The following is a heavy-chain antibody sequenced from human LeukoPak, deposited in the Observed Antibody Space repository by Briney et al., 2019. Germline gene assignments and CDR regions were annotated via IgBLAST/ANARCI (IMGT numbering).Heavy chain of an antibody. CDR2: IYYSGST. Sequence: SQTLSLTCTVSGGSISSGGYYWSWIRQHPGEGLEWIGYIYYSGSTYYNPSLKSRVTISVDTSKNQFSLKLSSVTAADTAAYYCARASDRGGSHFDYWGQGTLVTVSS. V-gene: IGHV4-31*03. J-gene: IGHJ4*02. D-gene: IGHD3-22*01. CDR3: ARASDRGGSHFDY. CDR1: GGSISSGGYY.